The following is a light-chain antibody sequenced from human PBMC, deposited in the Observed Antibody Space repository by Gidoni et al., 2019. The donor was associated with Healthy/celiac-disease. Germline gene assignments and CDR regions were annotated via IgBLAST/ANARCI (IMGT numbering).Light chain of an antibody. V-gene: IGLV2-14*01. CDR2: EVS. CDR1: SSDVGGYNY. CDR3: SSYTSSSTLGV. J-gene: IGLJ2*01. Sequence: QSALTQPASVSGSPGQSIPISCTGTSSDVGGYNYVTWYQQHPGKAPKLMIYEVSNRPPGVSNRFSGSKSGNTASLTISGLQAEDEADYYCSSYTSSSTLGVFGGGTKLTVL.